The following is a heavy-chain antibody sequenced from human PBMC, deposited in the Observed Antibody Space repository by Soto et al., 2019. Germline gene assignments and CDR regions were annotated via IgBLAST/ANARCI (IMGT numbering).Heavy chain of an antibody. J-gene: IGHJ4*02. Sequence: GGSLRLSCAASGFTFSSYAMHWVRQAPGKGLEWVAVISYDGSNKYYADSVKGRFTISRDNSKNTLYLQMNSLRAEDTAVYYCARDFHSGSGWYYFDYWGQGTLVTVSS. CDR2: ISYDGSNK. V-gene: IGHV3-30*04. CDR3: ARDFHSGSGWYYFDY. CDR1: GFTFSSYA. D-gene: IGHD6-19*01.